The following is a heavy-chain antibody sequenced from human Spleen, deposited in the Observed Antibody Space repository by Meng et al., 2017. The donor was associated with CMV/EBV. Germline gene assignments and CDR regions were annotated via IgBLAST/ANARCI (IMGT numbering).Heavy chain of an antibody. J-gene: IGHJ4*02. V-gene: IGHV3-53*01. CDR1: GFSISSKY. CDR3: ASDYKWALDC. Sequence: GGSLRLSCEASGFSISSKYMSWVRQAPGKGLEWISLTYTGGNTYFVDPVRGRFTISRDNSKNTLYLQMNSLRAEDTAVYYCASDYKWALDCWGQGAQVTVSS. CDR2: TYTGGNT. D-gene: IGHD1-1*01.